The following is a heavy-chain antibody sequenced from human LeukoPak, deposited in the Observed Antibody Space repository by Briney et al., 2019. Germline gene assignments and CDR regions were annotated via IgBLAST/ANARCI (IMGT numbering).Heavy chain of an antibody. CDR2: FDPEDGET. D-gene: IGHD6-13*01. CDR3: AREGTWGIANYYYYYGMDV. J-gene: IGHJ6*02. Sequence: ASVKVSCKVSGYTLTELSMHWVRQAPGKGLEWMGGFDPEDGETIYAQKFQGRVTMTEDTSTETAYMELRSLRSDDTAVYYCAREGTWGIANYYYYYGMDVWGQGTTVTVSS. V-gene: IGHV1-24*01. CDR1: GYTLTELS.